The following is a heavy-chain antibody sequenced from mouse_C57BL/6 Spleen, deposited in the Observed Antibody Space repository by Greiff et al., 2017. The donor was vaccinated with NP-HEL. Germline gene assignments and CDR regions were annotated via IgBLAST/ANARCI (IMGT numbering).Heavy chain of an antibody. D-gene: IGHD1-1*01. CDR2: INPSSGYT. CDR1: GYTFTSYT. Sequence: LVESGAELARPGASVKMSCKASGYTFTSYTMHWVKQRPGQGLEWVGYINPSSGYTKYNQKFKDKATLTADKSSSTAYMQLSSLTSEDSAVYYCAREILITTVVGGYFDVWGTGTTVTVSS. CDR3: AREILITTVVGGYFDV. V-gene: IGHV1-4*01. J-gene: IGHJ1*03.